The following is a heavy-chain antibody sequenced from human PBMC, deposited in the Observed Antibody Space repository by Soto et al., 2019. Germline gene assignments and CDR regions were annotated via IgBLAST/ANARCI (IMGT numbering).Heavy chain of an antibody. J-gene: IGHJ6*02. D-gene: IGHD2-2*01. CDR3: ARRSCSITSCPSNYYAMDV. V-gene: IGHV5-10-1*01. CDR1: GYSFTSYW. Sequence: GESLKISCKGFGYSFTSYWIRWVRQMPGKGLEWMGMIDPSDAYTNYSPSFQGHVTISTDKSISTAYLQWRSLRASDTAMDYCARRSCSITSCPSNYYAMDVWGQGTTVTVSS. CDR2: IDPSDAYT.